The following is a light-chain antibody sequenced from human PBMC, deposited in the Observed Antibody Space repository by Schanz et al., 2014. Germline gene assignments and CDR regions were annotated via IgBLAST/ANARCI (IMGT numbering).Light chain of an antibody. CDR2: DAS. V-gene: IGKV3-11*01. J-gene: IGKJ3*01. CDR1: QSVGNY. CDR3: QQRSNWR. Sequence: EIVMTQSPATLSVSPGDRATLSCRASQSVGNYLAWYQHKPGQAPRLLIYDASNRAIGIPARFSGSGSGTDFTLTISSLEPEDFAIYYCQQRSNWRFGPGTKVDFK.